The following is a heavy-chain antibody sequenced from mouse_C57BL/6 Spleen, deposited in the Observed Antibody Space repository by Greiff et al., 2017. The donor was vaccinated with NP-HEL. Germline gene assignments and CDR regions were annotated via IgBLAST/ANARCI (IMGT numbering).Heavy chain of an antibody. CDR1: GYTFTSYW. CDR2: IDPSDSET. Sequence: QVQLQQPGAELVRPGSSVKLSCKASGYTFTSYWMHWVKQRPIQGLEWIGNIDPSDSETHYNQKFKDKATLTVDKSSSTAYMQLSSLTSEDSAVYYCARIYGSSYDYWGQGTTLTVSS. V-gene: IGHV1-52*01. D-gene: IGHD1-1*01. CDR3: ARIYGSSYDY. J-gene: IGHJ2*01.